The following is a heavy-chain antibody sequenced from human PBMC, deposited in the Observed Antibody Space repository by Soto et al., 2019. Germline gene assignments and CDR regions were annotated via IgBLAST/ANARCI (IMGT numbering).Heavy chain of an antibody. CDR2: IYPRDSDT. Sequence: GESLKISCKGSGYSFTSYWIGWVRQMPGKGLEWMGIIYPRDSDTRYSPSFQGQVTISADKSISTAYLQWSSLKASDTAMYYCARPRDGHKGKNYYGMDVWGQGTTVTVSS. CDR1: GYSFTSYW. V-gene: IGHV5-51*01. CDR3: ARPRDGHKGKNYYGMDV. J-gene: IGHJ6*02.